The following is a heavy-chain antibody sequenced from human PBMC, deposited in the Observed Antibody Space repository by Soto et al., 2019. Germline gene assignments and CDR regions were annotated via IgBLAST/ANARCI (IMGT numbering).Heavy chain of an antibody. CDR1: GGSVSSGSYY. CDR3: GLRYFDWLLPEDGMDV. D-gene: IGHD3-9*01. Sequence: PSETLSLTCTVSGGSVSSGSYYWSWIRQPPGKGLEWIGYIYYSGSTYYNPSLKSRVTISVDTSKNQFSLKLSSVTAADTAVYYCGLRYFDWLLPEDGMDVWGQGTTVTVS. CDR2: IYYSGST. J-gene: IGHJ6*02. V-gene: IGHV4-61*01.